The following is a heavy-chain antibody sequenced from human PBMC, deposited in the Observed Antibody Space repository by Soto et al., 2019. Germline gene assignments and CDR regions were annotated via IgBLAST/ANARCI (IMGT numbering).Heavy chain of an antibody. CDR1: GFTFDDYA. Sequence: GGSLRLSCAASGFTFDDYAMHWVRQAPGKGLEWVSGISWNSGSIGYADSVKGRFTISRDNAKNSLYLQMNSLRAEDTALYYCAKGTTVQPRAGFDYWGQGTLVTVSS. V-gene: IGHV3-9*01. CDR3: AKGTTVQPRAGFDY. J-gene: IGHJ4*02. D-gene: IGHD4-17*01. CDR2: ISWNSGSI.